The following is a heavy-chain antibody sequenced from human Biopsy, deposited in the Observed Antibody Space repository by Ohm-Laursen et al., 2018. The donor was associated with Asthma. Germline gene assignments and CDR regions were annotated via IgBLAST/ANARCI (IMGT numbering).Heavy chain of an antibody. D-gene: IGHD4-23*01. CDR2: IYSGGGT. J-gene: IGHJ3*02. CDR1: GFTVSTNC. V-gene: IGHV3-53*01. CDR3: ARAYGGSFFSGSFDI. Sequence: SLRLSCAASGFTVSTNCMSWVRQPPGKGLEWVSVIYSGGGTYYADSVQGRVTISRDNSKNTLSLQMYSLRAEDTAVYYCARAYGGSFFSGSFDIWGQGTMVTVSS.